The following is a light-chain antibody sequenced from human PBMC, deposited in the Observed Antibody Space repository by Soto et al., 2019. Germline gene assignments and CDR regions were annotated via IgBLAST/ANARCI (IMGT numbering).Light chain of an antibody. J-gene: IGKJ4*01. V-gene: IGKV3-15*01. CDR2: GAS. CDR1: HIVSSN. Sequence: EIVMTQSPATPSVSPGERATLSCSASHIVSSNLAWYQQKPGQAPRLLIYGASTRATGIPARFSGSGSGTEFTLTISSLQSEDFAVYYCQQYNNWSLTFGGGTKVDIK. CDR3: QQYNNWSLT.